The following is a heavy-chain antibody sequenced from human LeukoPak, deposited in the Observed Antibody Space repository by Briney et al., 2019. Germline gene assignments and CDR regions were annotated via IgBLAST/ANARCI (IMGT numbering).Heavy chain of an antibody. D-gene: IGHD3-22*01. CDR2: IYYSGST. CDR1: GGSFSGYY. J-gene: IGHJ6*02. V-gene: IGHV4-59*01. CDR3: ARDYYDSSAEGYYYYGMDV. Sequence: SETLSLTCAVYGGSFSGYYWSWIRQPPGKGLEWIGYIYYSGSTNYNPSLKSRVTISVDTSKNQFSLKLSSVTAADTAVYYCARDYYDSSAEGYYYYGMDVWGQGTTVTVSS.